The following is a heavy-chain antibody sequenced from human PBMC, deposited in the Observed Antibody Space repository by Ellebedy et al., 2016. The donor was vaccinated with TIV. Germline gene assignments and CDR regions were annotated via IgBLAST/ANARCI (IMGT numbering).Heavy chain of an antibody. J-gene: IGHJ5*02. CDR3: AGFRGEAVAGKWFDP. Sequence: PGGSLRLSCVASGFTFDTYAMSWVPHAPGKGLEWFSHISGSGVKTYYGDPVRGRFSISSDNAKNTLYLQMNSLRADDTAVYYCAGFRGEAVAGKWFDPWGQGTLVTVSS. CDR2: ISGSGVKT. CDR1: GFTFDTYA. V-gene: IGHV3-23*01. D-gene: IGHD6-19*01.